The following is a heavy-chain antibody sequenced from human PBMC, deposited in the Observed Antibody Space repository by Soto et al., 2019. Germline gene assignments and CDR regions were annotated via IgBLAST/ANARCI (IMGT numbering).Heavy chain of an antibody. D-gene: IGHD3-9*01. Sequence: QITLKESGPTLVKPTQTLTLTCTFSGFSLSTSGVGVGWIRQPPGKALEWLALIYWDDDKRYSPSLKSRLTITKDTSKNQVVLTMTNMDPVDTATYYCAHTLVTYDILTGYYNVIGWFDPWGQGTLVTVSS. CDR3: AHTLVTYDILTGYYNVIGWFDP. CDR2: IYWDDDK. J-gene: IGHJ5*02. CDR1: GFSLSTSGVG. V-gene: IGHV2-5*02.